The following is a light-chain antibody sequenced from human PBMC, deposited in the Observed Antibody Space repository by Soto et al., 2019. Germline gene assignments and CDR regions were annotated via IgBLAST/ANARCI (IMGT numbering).Light chain of an antibody. J-gene: IGKJ4*01. CDR1: QIFDIN. CDR2: DAS. CDR3: QQRRSWPPLT. V-gene: IGKV3-11*01. Sequence: EVVLTQSPVTLSFSPGDRASLPGKASQIFDINVPWYQQRPGQAPRLLIYDASKRATGIPARFSGSGSGTDFTLTISSLEPEDSAVYYCQQRRSWPPLTFGGGTKVEIK.